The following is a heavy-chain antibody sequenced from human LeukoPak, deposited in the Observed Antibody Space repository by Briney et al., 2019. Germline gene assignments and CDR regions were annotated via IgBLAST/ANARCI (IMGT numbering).Heavy chain of an antibody. CDR3: ARGADTGYSSDS. CDR2: ISGSGGTT. CDR1: GFTFSNYG. V-gene: IGHV3-23*01. D-gene: IGHD6-19*01. J-gene: IGHJ5*02. Sequence: GGSLRLSCAASGFTFSNYGMSWVRQAPGKGLEWVSAISGSGGTTYYADSVKGRFTISRDNSKNTLYLQMNSLRAEDTAVYYCARGADTGYSSDSWGQGTLVTVSS.